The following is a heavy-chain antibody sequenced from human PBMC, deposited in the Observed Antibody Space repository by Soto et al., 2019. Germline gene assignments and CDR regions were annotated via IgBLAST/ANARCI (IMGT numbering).Heavy chain of an antibody. Sequence: LSLTCTVSGGSISSGGYYWSWIRQHPGKGLEWIGYIYYSGSTYYNPSLKSRVTISVDTSKNQFSLKLSSVTAADTAVYYCARDREYCSGGSCSLGAFDIWGQGTMVTVSS. CDR2: IYYSGST. J-gene: IGHJ3*02. D-gene: IGHD2-15*01. V-gene: IGHV4-31*03. CDR1: GGSISSGGYY. CDR3: ARDREYCSGGSCSLGAFDI.